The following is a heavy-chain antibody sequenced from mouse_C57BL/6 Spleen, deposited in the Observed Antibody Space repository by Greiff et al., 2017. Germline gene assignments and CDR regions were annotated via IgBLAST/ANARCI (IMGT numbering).Heavy chain of an antibody. CDR2: IHPNSGST. V-gene: IGHV1-64*01. D-gene: IGHD1-1*01. Sequence: QVQLQQPGAELVKPGASVKLSCKASGYTFTSYWMHWVKQRPGQGLEWIGMIHPNSGSTNYNEKFKSKATLTVDKSSSTAYMQLSSLTSEDSAVYYCAREGFTTVVAYYFDYWGQGTTLTVSS. CDR1: GYTFTSYW. CDR3: AREGFTTVVAYYFDY. J-gene: IGHJ2*01.